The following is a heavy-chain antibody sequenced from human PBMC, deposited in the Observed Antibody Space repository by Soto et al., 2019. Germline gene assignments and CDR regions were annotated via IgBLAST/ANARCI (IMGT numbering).Heavy chain of an antibody. CDR1: GYTFTSYY. V-gene: IGHV1-46*03. Sequence: ASVKVSYKASGYTFTSYYMHWVRQAPGQGHEEMGKINPSGCSTSYAQKFQGRFTMSRDTSTSTVYMELRSLRSEDTAVYYCAFYGCERITIFGVAPWYMDVWGKGTTVTVSS. CDR3: AFYGCERITIFGVAPWYMDV. CDR2: INPSGCST. J-gene: IGHJ6*03. D-gene: IGHD3-3*01.